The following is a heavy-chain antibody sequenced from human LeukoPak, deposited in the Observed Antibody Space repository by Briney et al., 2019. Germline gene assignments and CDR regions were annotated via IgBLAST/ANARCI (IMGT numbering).Heavy chain of an antibody. V-gene: IGHV3-33*02. Sequence: GRSLRLSCAASGFTFSSYGMHWVRQAPGKGLEWVAVIWYDGSNKYYADSAKGRFTISRDNSKNTLFLQVDSLRAEDTAVYYCARDWQHMATVIYYFDYWGQGTLVTVSS. J-gene: IGHJ4*02. CDR3: ARDWQHMATVIYYFDY. CDR2: IWYDGSNK. CDR1: GFTFSSYG. D-gene: IGHD4-17*01.